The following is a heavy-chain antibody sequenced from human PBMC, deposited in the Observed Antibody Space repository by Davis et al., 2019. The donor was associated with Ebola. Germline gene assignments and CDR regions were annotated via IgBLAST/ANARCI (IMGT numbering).Heavy chain of an antibody. Sequence: GESLKISCAASGFTFSSYAMHWVRQAPGKGLEWVAVISYDGSNKYYADSVKGRFTASRDNSKNTLFLQMNGLRAEDTAVYFCARDRNWGCEYWGQVTLVTFSS. CDR3: ARDRNWGCEY. D-gene: IGHD7-27*01. CDR1: GFTFSSYA. CDR2: ISYDGSNK. J-gene: IGHJ4*02. V-gene: IGHV3-30*04.